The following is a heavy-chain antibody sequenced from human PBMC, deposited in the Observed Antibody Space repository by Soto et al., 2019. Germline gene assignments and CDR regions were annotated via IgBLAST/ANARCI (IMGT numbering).Heavy chain of an antibody. CDR2: IYWDDDK. CDR3: IQSRCGGDCLQSYASYYYYGMDV. CDR1: GFSLSTSGVG. J-gene: IGHJ6*02. D-gene: IGHD2-21*02. Sequence: SGPTLVNPTQTLTLTCTFSGFSLSTSGVGVGWIRQPPGKALEWLALIYWDDDKRYSPSLKSRLTITKDTSKNQVVLTMTNMDPVDTATYYCIQSRCGGDCLQSYASYYYYGMDVWGQGSTVTVSS. V-gene: IGHV2-5*02.